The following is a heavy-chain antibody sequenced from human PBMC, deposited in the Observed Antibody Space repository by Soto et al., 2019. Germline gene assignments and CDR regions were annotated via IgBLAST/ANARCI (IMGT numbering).Heavy chain of an antibody. CDR3: THSPYHYDSSTYPQPISFDI. CDR2: FDPEDRET. J-gene: IGHJ3*02. D-gene: IGHD3-22*01. V-gene: IGHV1-24*01. CDR1: GYTLTELS. Sequence: ASVKVSCKVSGYTLTELSMHWVRQAPGNGLEWMGGFDPEDRETFYALKLQGRLSMTTDPSRDQVVLTLTFSVPFDSATYFCTHSPYHYDSSTYPQPISFDILCQRTVV.